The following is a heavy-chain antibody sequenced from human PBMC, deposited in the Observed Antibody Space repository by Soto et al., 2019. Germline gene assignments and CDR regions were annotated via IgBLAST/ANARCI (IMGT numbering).Heavy chain of an antibody. Sequence: GGSLRLSCAASGFTFSSYAMHWVRQAPGKGLEWVAVISYDGSNKYYADSVKGRFTISRDNSKNTLYLQMNSLRAEDTAVYYCARCGALRGILHYYYYGMDVWGQGTTVTVSS. CDR2: ISYDGSNK. J-gene: IGHJ6*02. D-gene: IGHD3-9*01. CDR1: GFTFSSYA. CDR3: ARCGALRGILHYYYYGMDV. V-gene: IGHV3-30-3*01.